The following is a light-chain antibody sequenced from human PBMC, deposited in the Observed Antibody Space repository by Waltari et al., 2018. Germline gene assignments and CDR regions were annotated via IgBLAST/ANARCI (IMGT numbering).Light chain of an antibody. J-gene: IGKJ4*01. CDR1: QRISSY. CDR2: AAS. V-gene: IGKV1-39*01. Sequence: DIQMTQSPSSLSASLGDRVTITCRASQRISSYLNWYQQKPGNAPSLLIYAASNLQSGVPSRFSGSGSGTDFTLTISSLQPEDSATYYCQQSYSTPLTFGGGTKVEI. CDR3: QQSYSTPLT.